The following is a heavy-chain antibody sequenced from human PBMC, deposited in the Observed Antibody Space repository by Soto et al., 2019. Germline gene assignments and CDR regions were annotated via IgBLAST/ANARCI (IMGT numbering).Heavy chain of an antibody. Sequence: EVQLLESGGGLVQPGGSLRLSCAASGFTFSSYAMSWVRQAPGKGLEWVSAISGSGGRTYYADSVKGRFTISRENSKNTLYLQMNILRAEDTAVYYCAKDQAIYDFWSGYYLVWGQGTLVTVSS. V-gene: IGHV3-23*01. J-gene: IGHJ4*02. D-gene: IGHD3-3*01. CDR3: AKDQAIYDFWSGYYLV. CDR2: ISGSGGRT. CDR1: GFTFSSYA.